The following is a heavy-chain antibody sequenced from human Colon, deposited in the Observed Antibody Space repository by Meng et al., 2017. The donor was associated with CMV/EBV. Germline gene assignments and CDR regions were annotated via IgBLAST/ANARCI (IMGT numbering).Heavy chain of an antibody. J-gene: IGHJ4*02. CDR2: ISGSGVTT. CDR1: GFNFGNYA. D-gene: IGHD3-3*01. CDR3: AKGADFHDFWSGFAY. Sequence: GGSLRLSCTASGFNFGNYAMTWVRQAPGKGLEWVSSISGSGVTTYYSDAVKGRFTISRDNSRNTLHLQINSLRADDTAVYYCAKGADFHDFWSGFAYWGQGAVVTVSS. V-gene: IGHV3-23*01.